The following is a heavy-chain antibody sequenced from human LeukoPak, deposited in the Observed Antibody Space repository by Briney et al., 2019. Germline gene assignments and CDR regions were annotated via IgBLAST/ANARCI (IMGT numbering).Heavy chain of an antibody. V-gene: IGHV3-21*01. CDR3: ARGGDGPEYAFDI. J-gene: IGHJ3*02. Sequence: ETLSLTCTVSGGSISSYYWSWIRQPPGKGLEWVSSISSSSSYIYYADSVKGRFTISRDNAKNSLYLQMNSLRAEDTAVYYCARGGDGPEYAFDIGGQGKMVTVSS. CDR1: GGSISSYY. D-gene: IGHD3-10*01. CDR2: ISSSSSYI.